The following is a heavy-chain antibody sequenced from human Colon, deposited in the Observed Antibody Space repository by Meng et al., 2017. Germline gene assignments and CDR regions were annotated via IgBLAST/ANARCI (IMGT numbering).Heavy chain of an antibody. J-gene: IGHJ4*02. CDR2: ISAYNRNT. Sequence: ASVKVSCKASGYSFTSYGISWVRQPPGQGLEWMGWISAYNRNTKYSQQLQGRVTLTTDTSTSTAYLELRSLKSDDTAVYYCARDGAAMVRGINEYWGQGTLVTVSS. D-gene: IGHD3-10*01. CDR1: GYSFTSYG. CDR3: ARDGAAMVRGINEY. V-gene: IGHV1-18*01.